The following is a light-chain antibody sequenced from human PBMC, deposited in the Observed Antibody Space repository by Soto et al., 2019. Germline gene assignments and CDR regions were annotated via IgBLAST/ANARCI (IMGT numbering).Light chain of an antibody. Sequence: EIVLTQSPGTLSLSPGERATLSCMASQSVSSNNLAWYQQRPGQAPRVVIYGASTRATGIPERFSGSGSGTDFTLTISRLEPEDFAVYHCQQYGRSPFTFGPGTKVDIK. CDR2: GAS. CDR3: QQYGRSPFT. CDR1: QSVSSNN. J-gene: IGKJ3*01. V-gene: IGKV3-20*01.